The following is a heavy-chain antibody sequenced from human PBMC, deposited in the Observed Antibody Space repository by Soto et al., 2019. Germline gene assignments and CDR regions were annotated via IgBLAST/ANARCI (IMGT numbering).Heavy chain of an antibody. CDR2: ISAYNGNT. CDR1: GYTFTSYG. J-gene: IGHJ6*01. D-gene: IGHD3-10*01. Sequence: ASVKVSCKASGYTFTSYGISWVRQAPGQGLEWMGWISAYNGNTNYAQKLQGRVTMTTDTSTSTAYMELRSLRSDDTAVYYCARDSQMYGSGRLLDYYCDVNDFWGQRSTVT. CDR3: ARDSQMYGSGRLLDYYCDVNDF. V-gene: IGHV1-18*01.